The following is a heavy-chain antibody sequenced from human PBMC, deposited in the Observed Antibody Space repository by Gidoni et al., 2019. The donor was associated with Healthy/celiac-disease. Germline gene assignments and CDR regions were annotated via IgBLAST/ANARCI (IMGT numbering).Heavy chain of an antibody. V-gene: IGHV4-39*01. J-gene: IGHJ4*02. Sequence: QLQLQESGPGLVKPSETLSLTCTVSGGSISSISSYWGWIRQPPGKGLEWIGSIYYSGSTSYNPSLKSRVTISVDTSKNQFSLKLSSVTAADTAVYYCARSLGAAASDYWGQGTLVTVSS. CDR1: GGSISSISSY. D-gene: IGHD6-13*01. CDR3: ARSLGAAASDY. CDR2: IYYSGST.